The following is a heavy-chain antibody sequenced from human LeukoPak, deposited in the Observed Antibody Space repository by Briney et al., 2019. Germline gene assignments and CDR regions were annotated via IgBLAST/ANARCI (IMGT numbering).Heavy chain of an antibody. Sequence: SETLSLTCTVSGGSISSYYWSWIRQPPGKGLEWIGYIYYSGSTNYNPSLKSRVSISVDTSKNQFSLKLSSVTAADTAVYYCARTTEGGYTYNYFYYYYMDVWGKGTTVTISS. CDR1: GGSISSYY. CDR2: IYYSGST. CDR3: ARTTEGGYTYNYFYYYYMDV. D-gene: IGHD5-18*01. J-gene: IGHJ6*03. V-gene: IGHV4-59*01.